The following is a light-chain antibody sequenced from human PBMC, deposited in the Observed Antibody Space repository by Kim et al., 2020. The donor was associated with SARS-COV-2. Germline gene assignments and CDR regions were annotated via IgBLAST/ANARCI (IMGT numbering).Light chain of an antibody. CDR2: RTS. CDR1: QSVSGL. J-gene: IGKJ1*01. Sequence: DIQMTQFPSTLSASVGDRVTITCRASQSVSGLLAWYQLKPGKAPKLLIRRTSTLETGVPSRFSGSGSGTEFTLTISSLQPDDFATYYCQHYIRYPVTFGQGTKVDIK. V-gene: IGKV1-5*03. CDR3: QHYIRYPVT.